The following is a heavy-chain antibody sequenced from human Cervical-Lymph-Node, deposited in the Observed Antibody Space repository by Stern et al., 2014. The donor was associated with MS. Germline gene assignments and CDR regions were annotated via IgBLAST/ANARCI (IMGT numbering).Heavy chain of an antibody. Sequence: VQLEESGGGLVKPGGSLRLSCAASGFTFSDYYMSWIRQAPGKGLEWVSYISSRGSTIYSAGSVKDRFTNSRDNAKNSLYLQMNSLRAEDTAVYYCARDPDTMINAFDIWGQGTMVTVSS. D-gene: IGHD3-22*01. CDR1: GFTFSDYY. CDR3: ARDPDTMINAFDI. CDR2: ISSRGSTI. V-gene: IGHV3-11*01. J-gene: IGHJ3*02.